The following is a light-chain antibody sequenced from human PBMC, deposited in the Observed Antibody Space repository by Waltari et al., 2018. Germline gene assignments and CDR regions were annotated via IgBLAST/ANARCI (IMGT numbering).Light chain of an antibody. CDR1: QSVSKY. CDR3: QKYGTLPAT. J-gene: IGKJ1*01. CDR2: DTS. V-gene: IGKV3-20*01. Sequence: IVLTQSPGTLSLSPGERVTVSCRASQSVSKYLAWYQQKPGQAPRLLIYDTSTRATGIPDRFSGSGTGTDFSLTITRLEPEDVATYCCQKYGTLPATFGQGTKVEIK.